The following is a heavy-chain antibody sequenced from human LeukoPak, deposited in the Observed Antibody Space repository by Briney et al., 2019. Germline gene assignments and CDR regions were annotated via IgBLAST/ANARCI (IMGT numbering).Heavy chain of an antibody. V-gene: IGHV3-66*01. CDR3: ARDIPELVIP. CDR1: GFTVSSTY. Sequence: GGSLRLSCAVSGFTVSSTYMSWVRQGQGKGLEWVSVLYTGGNTYYADSVKGRFTISRDSSKNTLYLQMNSLRAEDTAVYFCARDIPELVIPWGQGTLVTVSS. CDR2: LYTGGNT. D-gene: IGHD1-1*01. J-gene: IGHJ5*02.